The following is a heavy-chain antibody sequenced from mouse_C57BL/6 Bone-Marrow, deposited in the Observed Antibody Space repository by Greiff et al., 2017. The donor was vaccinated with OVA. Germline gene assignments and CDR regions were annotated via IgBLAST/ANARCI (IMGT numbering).Heavy chain of an antibody. CDR2: ISYDGSN. J-gene: IGHJ2*01. V-gene: IGHV3-6*01. CDR3: ARGGDGYYRY. D-gene: IGHD2-3*01. CDR1: GYSITSGYY. Sequence: DVKLQESGPGLVKPSQSLSLTCSVTGYSITSGYYWNWIRQFPGNKLEWMGYISYDGSNNYNPSLKNRISITRDTSKNQFFLMLNSVTTEDTATYYCARGGDGYYRYWGQGTTLTVSS.